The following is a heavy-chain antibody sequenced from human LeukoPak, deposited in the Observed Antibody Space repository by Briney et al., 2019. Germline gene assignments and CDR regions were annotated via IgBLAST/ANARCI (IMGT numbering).Heavy chain of an antibody. CDR2: IYYSGGA. CDR3: ARTHCEGDCFSAIRY. Sequence: PSETLSLTCTVSGDSLRKSTFYWVWIRQPPGKGLEWIGSIYYSGGADYNPSLQSRVTISVDPSKNEFSLKVRSVTAADTAVYFCARTHCEGDCFSAIRYWGQGTPVTVSS. J-gene: IGHJ4*02. CDR1: GDSLRKSTFY. V-gene: IGHV4-39*07. D-gene: IGHD2-21*02.